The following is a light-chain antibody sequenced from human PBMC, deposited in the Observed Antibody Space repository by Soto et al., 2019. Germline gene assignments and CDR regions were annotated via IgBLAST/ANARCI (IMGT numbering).Light chain of an antibody. CDR2: VVS. CDR3: SSFTTSHTYI. Sequence: QSVLTQPRSVSGSPGQSVTISCTGTSSDVGGYNFVSWYQQHPGKAPKLLIYVVSGRPSGVPDRFSGSKSGNAASLTISGLQAEDEADYYCSSFTTSHTYIFGTGTKVTVL. J-gene: IGLJ1*01. CDR1: SSDVGGYNF. V-gene: IGLV2-11*01.